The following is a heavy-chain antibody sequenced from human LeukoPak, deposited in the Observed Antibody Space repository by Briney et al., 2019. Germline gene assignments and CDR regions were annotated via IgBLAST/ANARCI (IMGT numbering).Heavy chain of an antibody. CDR2: ISTSGDRT. Sequence: GGSLRLSCAASGLSFSSYAMSWVRQAPGTGLEWVSTISTSGDRTYCADSVKGRFTISRDNSKNTLYLQMNNLRVEDTAIYYCGGDYWAQGTLVTVSS. CDR1: GLSFSSYA. CDR3: GGDY. V-gene: IGHV3-23*01. J-gene: IGHJ4*02.